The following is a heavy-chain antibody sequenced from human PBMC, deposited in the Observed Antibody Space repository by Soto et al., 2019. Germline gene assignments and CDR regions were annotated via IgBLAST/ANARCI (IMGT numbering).Heavy chain of an antibody. CDR2: TNHSGST. CDR3: ARGRYCSGGSCYYHYYYYYGMDV. Sequence: SSETLSLTCAVYGGSFSGYYWSWIRQPPGKGLEWIGETNHSGSTNYNPSLKSRVTISVDTSKNQFSLKLSSVTAADTAVYYCARGRYCSGGSCYYHYYYYYGMDVWGQGTTVTVSS. V-gene: IGHV4-34*01. D-gene: IGHD2-15*01. CDR1: GGSFSGYY. J-gene: IGHJ6*02.